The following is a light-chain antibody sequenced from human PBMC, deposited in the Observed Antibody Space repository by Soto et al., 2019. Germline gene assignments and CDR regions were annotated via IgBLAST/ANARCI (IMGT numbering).Light chain of an antibody. CDR3: QQYGRPWWT. Sequence: DIVLTQSPGTLSLSPGERATLSCRASQSVSSSYLAWYQQKPGQAPRLLIYGASSRATGIPDRFSGSGSGTDFTLTISRLEPEDFAVYYCQQYGRPWWTFGQGTKVEIK. J-gene: IGKJ1*01. CDR2: GAS. V-gene: IGKV3-20*01. CDR1: QSVSSSY.